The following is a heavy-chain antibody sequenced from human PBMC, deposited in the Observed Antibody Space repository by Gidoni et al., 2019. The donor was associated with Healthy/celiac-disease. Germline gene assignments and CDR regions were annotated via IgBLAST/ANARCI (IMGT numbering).Heavy chain of an antibody. CDR1: GYSISSGYY. J-gene: IGHJ4*02. V-gene: IGHV4-38-2*01. Sequence: QVQLQGSGPGLVKPSETLSLTCAVSGYSISSGYYWGWIRQPPGKGLEWIGSIYHSGSTYYNPALKSRVTISVDTSKNQFSLKLSSVTAADTAVYYCARVGGSYEKWGQGTLVTVSS. CDR3: ARVGGSYEK. CDR2: IYHSGST. D-gene: IGHD1-26*01.